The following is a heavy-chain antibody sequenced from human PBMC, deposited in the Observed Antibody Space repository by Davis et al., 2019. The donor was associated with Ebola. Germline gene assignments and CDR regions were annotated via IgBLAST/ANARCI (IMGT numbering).Heavy chain of an antibody. V-gene: IGHV3-21*04. CDR3: VPAAMHYGMDV. CDR2: ISGSSSYI. J-gene: IGHJ6*02. D-gene: IGHD2-2*01. Sequence: GGSLRLSCAASGFTFSSHSMNWVRQAPGKGLEWVSSISGSSSYIYYADSVKGRFTISRDNAKNSLYLQMNSLRAEDTAVYYCVPAAMHYGMDVWGQGTTVTVSS. CDR1: GFTFSSHS.